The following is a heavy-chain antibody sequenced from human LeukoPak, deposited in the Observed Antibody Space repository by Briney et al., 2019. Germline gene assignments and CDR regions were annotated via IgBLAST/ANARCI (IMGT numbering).Heavy chain of an antibody. Sequence: SETLSLTCTVSGGSISSYYWSWIRQPPGKGLEWIGYIYYSGSTNYNPSLKSRVTISVDTSKNQFSLKLSSVTAADTAVYYCARGDCSGTSCYFDYWDQGTLVTVSS. CDR2: IYYSGST. V-gene: IGHV4-59*01. CDR1: GGSISSYY. D-gene: IGHD2-2*01. J-gene: IGHJ4*02. CDR3: ARGDCSGTSCYFDY.